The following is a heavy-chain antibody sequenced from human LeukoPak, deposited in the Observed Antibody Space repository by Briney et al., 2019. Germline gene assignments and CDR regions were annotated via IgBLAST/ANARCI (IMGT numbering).Heavy chain of an antibody. CDR3: ARDRVGPNYYYGMDV. CDR2: IGTAGDT. D-gene: IGHD1-26*01. V-gene: IGHV3-13*01. Sequence: GRSLRLSCAASGFTFSSYDMHWVRQATGKGLEWVSAIGTAGDTYYPGSVKGRFTISRENAKNSLYLQMNSLRAGDTAVYYCARDRVGPNYYYGMDVWGQGTTVTVSS. J-gene: IGHJ6*02. CDR1: GFTFSSYD.